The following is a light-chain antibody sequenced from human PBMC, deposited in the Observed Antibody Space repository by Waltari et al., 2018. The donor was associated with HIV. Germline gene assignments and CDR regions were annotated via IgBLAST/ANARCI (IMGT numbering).Light chain of an antibody. CDR2: GAS. Sequence: EIVMTQSPATLSVSPGERATLCCRASQSVSSNLAWYQQKPGQAARLLIYGASTRATGIPARFSGSGSGTEFTLTISSLQSEDFAVYYCQQYNNWPPLMYTFGQGTKLEIK. CDR1: QSVSSN. V-gene: IGKV3-15*01. CDR3: QQYNNWPPLMYT. J-gene: IGKJ2*01.